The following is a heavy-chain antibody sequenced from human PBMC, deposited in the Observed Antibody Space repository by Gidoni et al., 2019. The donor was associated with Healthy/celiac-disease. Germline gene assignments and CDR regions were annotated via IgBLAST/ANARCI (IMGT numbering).Heavy chain of an antibody. D-gene: IGHD6-6*01. J-gene: IGHJ3*02. V-gene: IGHV3-30*18. Sequence: QVQLVESGGGVVQPGRSLRLSCAASGFTFSSYGMHWVRQAPGKGLEWLAVISYDGSNKYYADSVKGRFTISRDNSKNTLYLQMNSLRAEDTAVYYCAKLGIAAPHDAFDIWGQGTMVTVSS. CDR2: ISYDGSNK. CDR3: AKLGIAAPHDAFDI. CDR1: GFTFSSYG.